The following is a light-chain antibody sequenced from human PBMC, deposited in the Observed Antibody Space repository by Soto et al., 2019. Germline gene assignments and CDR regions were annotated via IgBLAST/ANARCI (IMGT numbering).Light chain of an antibody. J-gene: IGLJ2*01. Sequence: QPVLTQPPSASGTPGQRVTISCSGSSSNIGSNYVYWYQQLPGTAPKLLVYRNNQRPSGVPDRFSGSKSGTSASLAISGLRFEDEADYYCAAWDDSLGGVVIGGGTKLTVL. CDR3: AAWDDSLGGVV. CDR1: SSNIGSNY. V-gene: IGLV1-47*01. CDR2: RNN.